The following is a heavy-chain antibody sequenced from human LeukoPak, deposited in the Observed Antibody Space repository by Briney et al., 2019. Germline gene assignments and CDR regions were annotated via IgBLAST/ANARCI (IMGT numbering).Heavy chain of an antibody. J-gene: IGHJ3*02. V-gene: IGHV3-74*01. CDR3: ARSRYCGGDCYPTGDAFDI. CDR2: INSDGSST. CDR1: GFTFSSYW. Sequence: GGSLRLSCAASGFTFSSYWMHWVRQAPGKGLVWVSRINSDGSSTSYADSVKGRFTISRDNSKNTLYLQMNSLRAEDTAVYYCARSRYCGGDCYPTGDAFDIWGQGTMVTVSS. D-gene: IGHD2-21*02.